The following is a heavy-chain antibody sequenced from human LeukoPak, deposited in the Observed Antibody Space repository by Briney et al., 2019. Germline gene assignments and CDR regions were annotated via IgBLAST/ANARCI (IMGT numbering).Heavy chain of an antibody. J-gene: IGHJ4*02. CDR1: GGSFSGYY. CDR3: ARGRGETDGYNYHFDY. Sequence: SETLSLTRAVYGGSFSGYYWSWIRQPPGKGLEWIGEINHSGSTNYNPSLKSRVTISVDTSKNQFSLKLSSVTAADTAVYYCARGRGETDGYNYHFDYWGQGTLVTVSS. D-gene: IGHD5-24*01. V-gene: IGHV4-34*01. CDR2: INHSGST.